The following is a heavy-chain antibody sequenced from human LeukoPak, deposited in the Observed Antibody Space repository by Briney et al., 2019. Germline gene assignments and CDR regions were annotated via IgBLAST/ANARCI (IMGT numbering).Heavy chain of an antibody. J-gene: IGHJ4*02. CDR2: FDPEDGET. D-gene: IGHD2-2*01. Sequence: ALVKVSCKVSGYTLTELSMHWVRQAPGKGLEWMGGFDPEDGETIYAQKFQGRVTMTEDTSTDTAYMELSSLRSEDTAVYYCATVVVPPAPLDYWGQGTLVTVSS. CDR1: GYTLTELS. CDR3: ATVVVPPAPLDY. V-gene: IGHV1-24*01.